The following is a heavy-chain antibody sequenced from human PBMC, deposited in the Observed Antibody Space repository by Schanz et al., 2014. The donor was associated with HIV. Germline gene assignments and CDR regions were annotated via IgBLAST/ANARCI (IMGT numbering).Heavy chain of an antibody. J-gene: IGHJ4*02. Sequence: VQLLESGGDLVQPGGSLRLSCAASGFTFSSHAMTWVRQAPGKGLEWVALVWYDGSNKYYVDSVKGRFTISRDNSKNTLHLQMNSLRAEDTAVYYCARDGSLNRGFDYWGQGTLVTVSS. V-gene: IGHV3-33*08. D-gene: IGHD3-10*01. CDR3: ARDGSLNRGFDY. CDR2: VWYDGSNK. CDR1: GFTFSSHA.